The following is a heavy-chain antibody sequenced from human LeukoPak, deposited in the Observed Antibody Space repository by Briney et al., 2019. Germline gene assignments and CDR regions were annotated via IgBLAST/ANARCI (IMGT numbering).Heavy chain of an antibody. CDR1: GFTFSSCG. CDR2: IRYDGTPK. D-gene: IGHD2-15*01. CDR3: AKIVCENNTFTTAAAD. Sequence: PGGSLRCSCIASGFTFSSCGMHWVRLTPGRGLEWLAYIRYDGTPKYYAESVRGRFSVSRDNSKNFLYLQMNSLGQEDTGLYYCAKIVCENNTFTTAAADWGQRTPVIVSS. V-gene: IGHV3-30*02. J-gene: IGHJ4*02.